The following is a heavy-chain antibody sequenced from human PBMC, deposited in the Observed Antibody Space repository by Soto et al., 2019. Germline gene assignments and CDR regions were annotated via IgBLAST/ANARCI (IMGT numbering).Heavy chain of an antibody. D-gene: IGHD3-22*01. V-gene: IGHV3-33*01. J-gene: IGHJ4*02. CDR2: IWYDGSNK. CDR3: ARYYYDSSGYPNFDY. Sequence: GGSLRLSCAASGFTFSSYGMHWVRQAPGKGLEWVAVIWYDGSNKYYADSVKGRFTISRDNSKNTLYLQMNSLRAEDTAVYYCARYYYDSSGYPNFDYWGQGTLVTVS. CDR1: GFTFSSYG.